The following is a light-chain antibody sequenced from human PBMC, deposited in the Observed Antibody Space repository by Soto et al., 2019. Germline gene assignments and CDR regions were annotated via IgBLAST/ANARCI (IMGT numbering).Light chain of an antibody. Sequence: DIVMTQSPDSLAVSLGERATINCKSSQSVLYSPNNKKSLAWYQQKPGQPPKLLIYWASTRKSGVPDRFSGSGSGTDFTLTISSLQAEDVAVYYCQQYYSTPWTFGQGTKVEIK. CDR1: QSVLYSPNNKKS. V-gene: IGKV4-1*01. CDR2: WAS. J-gene: IGKJ1*01. CDR3: QQYYSTPWT.